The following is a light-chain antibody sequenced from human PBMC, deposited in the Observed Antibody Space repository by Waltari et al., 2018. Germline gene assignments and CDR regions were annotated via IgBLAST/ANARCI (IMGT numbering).Light chain of an antibody. Sequence: EIMLTQSPGTLSLSPGERATLSCRASQSISRFLAWYQQKPGQAPRLLIYDASTRATGIPDRFSGSGYGTDFSLTISRLEPEDSAVYYCQKYGSLPATFGQGTKVEIK. CDR3: QKYGSLPAT. V-gene: IGKV3-20*01. CDR1: QSISRF. J-gene: IGKJ1*01. CDR2: DAS.